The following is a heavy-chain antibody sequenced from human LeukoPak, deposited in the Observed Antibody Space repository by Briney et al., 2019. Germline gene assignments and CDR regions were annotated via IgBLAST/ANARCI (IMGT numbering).Heavy chain of an antibody. CDR3: ARSRYYDILTGYYNGYYYGMDV. D-gene: IGHD3-9*01. J-gene: IGHJ6*02. CDR2: IYSGGST. CDR1: GFTVSSNY. Sequence: PGGSLRLSCAASGFTVSSNYMSWVRQAPGKGLEWVSGIYSGGSTYYAASVKGRFTISRDNSKNTLYLQMNSLRAEDTAVYYCARSRYYDILTGYYNGYYYGMDVWGQGTTVTVSS. V-gene: IGHV3-53*01.